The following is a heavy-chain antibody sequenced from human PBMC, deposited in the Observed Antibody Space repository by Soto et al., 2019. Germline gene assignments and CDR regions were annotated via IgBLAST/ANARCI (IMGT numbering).Heavy chain of an antibody. CDR3: ASSRITFGGVIVIGAFDI. V-gene: IGHV3-7*01. J-gene: IGHJ3*02. CDR1: GFTFSSYW. CDR2: IKQDGSEK. D-gene: IGHD3-16*02. Sequence: GGSLRLSCAASGFTFSSYWMSWVRQAPGKGLEWVANIKQDGSEKYYVDSVKGRFTISRDNAENSLYLQMNSLRAEDTAVYYCASSRITFGGVIVIGAFDIWGQATMVTVSS.